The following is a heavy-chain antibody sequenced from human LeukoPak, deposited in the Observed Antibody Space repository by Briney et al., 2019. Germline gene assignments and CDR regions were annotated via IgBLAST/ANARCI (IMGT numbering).Heavy chain of an antibody. J-gene: IGHJ4*02. CDR1: GFTFSSYS. V-gene: IGHV3-23*01. D-gene: IGHD3-10*01. Sequence: GSLRLSFAASGFTFSSYSMSWVRQAPGKGLEGVSAISGSGGSTYYADSVKGRFTISRDNSKNTLYLQMNSLRAEDTAVYYCSLLWFGELLQDDYWGQGTLVTVSS. CDR3: SLLWFGELLQDDY. CDR2: ISGSGGST.